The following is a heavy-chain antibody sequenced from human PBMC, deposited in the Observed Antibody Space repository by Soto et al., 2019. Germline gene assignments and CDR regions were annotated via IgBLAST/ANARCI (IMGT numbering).Heavy chain of an antibody. V-gene: IGHV4-30-4*01. CDR3: ARGGGDILLWFGDPEGWFDP. D-gene: IGHD3-10*01. J-gene: IGHJ5*02. CDR1: GGSISSGDYY. CDR2: IYYSGST. Sequence: SETMSLTCTVSGGSISSGDYYWSWIRQPPGKGLEWIGYIYYSGSTYYNPSLKSRVTISVDTSKNQFSLKLSSVTAADTAVYYCARGGGDILLWFGDPEGWFDPWGQGTLVTVSS.